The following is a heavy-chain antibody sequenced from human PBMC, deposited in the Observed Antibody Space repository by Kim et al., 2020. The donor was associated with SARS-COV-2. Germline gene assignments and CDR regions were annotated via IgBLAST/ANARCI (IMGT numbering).Heavy chain of an antibody. CDR2: LYSGGTT. J-gene: IGHJ6*02. V-gene: IGHV3-53*01. Sequence: GGSLRLSCAASGFTVSSNYLNWVRQAPGKGLEWVSILYSGGTTYYADSVKGRFTISRDNSKNTLYLQMNSLRAEDTAFYYCARGGPYGLDVWGQGTTVTVSS. CDR3: ARGGPYGLDV. CDR1: GFTVSSNY.